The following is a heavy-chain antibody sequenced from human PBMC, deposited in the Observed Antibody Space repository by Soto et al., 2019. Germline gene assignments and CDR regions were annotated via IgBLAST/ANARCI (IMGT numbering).Heavy chain of an antibody. CDR1: GFTFSSYG. CDR3: AKDMLSGSYPDYYYYVMDV. D-gene: IGHD1-26*01. Sequence: GGSLRLSCAASGFTFSSYGMHWVRQAPGKGLEWVAVISYDGSNKYYADSVKGRFTISRDNSKNTLYLQMNSLRAEDTAVYYCAKDMLSGSYPDYYYYVMDVWGQGTTVTVSS. V-gene: IGHV3-30*18. CDR2: ISYDGSNK. J-gene: IGHJ6*02.